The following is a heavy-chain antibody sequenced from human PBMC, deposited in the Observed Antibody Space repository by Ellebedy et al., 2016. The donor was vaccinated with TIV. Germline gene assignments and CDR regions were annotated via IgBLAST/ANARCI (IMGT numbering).Heavy chain of an antibody. D-gene: IGHD3-16*02. Sequence: SETLSLXXTVSGGSINSYYWSWIRQPAGKGLEWIGRIYAPGSTNYNPSLKRRVSMSLDTSKNQFSLNLRSVTAADTAVYYCAKENNIVVSARFDPWGQGILVTVSS. CDR3: AKENNIVVSARFDP. CDR2: IYAPGST. CDR1: GGSINSYY. V-gene: IGHV4-4*07. J-gene: IGHJ5*02.